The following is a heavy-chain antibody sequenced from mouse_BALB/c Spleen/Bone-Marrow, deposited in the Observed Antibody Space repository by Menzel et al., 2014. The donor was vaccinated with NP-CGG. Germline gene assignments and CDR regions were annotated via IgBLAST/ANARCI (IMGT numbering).Heavy chain of an antibody. J-gene: IGHJ2*01. CDR2: IVPSTAYS. CDR1: GYSFTSYT. V-gene: IGHV1-4*01. D-gene: IGHD2-3*01. CDR3: AREGTYDGCYGHFDY. Sequence: VKLVESGAELARPGASVRMSCKASGYSFTSYTIHWLKQRPGQGLEWIAYIVPSTAYSNYNQKFKDRATLTADKSSSTASVQLSSLTSEDSTVYYCAREGTYDGCYGHFDYWGPGTTLTVSS.